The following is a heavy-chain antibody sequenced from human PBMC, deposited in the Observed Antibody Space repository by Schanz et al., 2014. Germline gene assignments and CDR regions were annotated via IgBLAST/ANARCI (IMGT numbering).Heavy chain of an antibody. CDR1: GLIFSNYV. J-gene: IGHJ4*02. CDR3: ARGGSGSHYRLDY. D-gene: IGHD1-26*01. V-gene: IGHV3-23*01. CDR2: ISASGGTT. Sequence: EVQLLESGGGLVQPGGSLKLSCAASGLIFSNYVMSWVRQAPGKGLEWVSAISASGGTTYYADSMKGRFTVSRDNAENALYLQMNSLRAEDTGLYFCARGGSGSHYRLDYWGQGTLVTVSS.